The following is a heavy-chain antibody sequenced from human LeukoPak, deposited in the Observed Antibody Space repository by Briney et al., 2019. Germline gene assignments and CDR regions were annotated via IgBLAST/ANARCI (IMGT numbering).Heavy chain of an antibody. J-gene: IGHJ5*02. CDR1: GGSFSGYY. D-gene: IGHD3-22*01. Sequence: KPSETLSLTCAVYGGSFSGYYWSWIRQPPGKGLEWIGEINHSGSTNYNPSLKSRVTTSVDTSKNQFSLKLSSVTAADTAVYYCARESYYDSSGSNWFDPWGQGTLVTVSS. CDR3: ARESYYDSSGSNWFDP. CDR2: INHSGST. V-gene: IGHV4-34*01.